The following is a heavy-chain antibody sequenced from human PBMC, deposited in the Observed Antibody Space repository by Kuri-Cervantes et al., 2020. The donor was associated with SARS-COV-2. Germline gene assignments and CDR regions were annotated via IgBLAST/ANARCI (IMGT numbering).Heavy chain of an antibody. CDR2: IRYDESNR. Sequence: GESLKISCAASGFTFSSYGIHWVRQTPGEGLEWVAFIRYDESNRYYAESVKGRFTISKDSSKNTVHLQMNSLRTEDTAVYYCAKCGGGDCYSSPPDYWGQGTLVTVSS. V-gene: IGHV3-30*02. J-gene: IGHJ4*02. CDR3: AKCGGGDCYSSPPDY. D-gene: IGHD2-21*02. CDR1: GFTFSSYG.